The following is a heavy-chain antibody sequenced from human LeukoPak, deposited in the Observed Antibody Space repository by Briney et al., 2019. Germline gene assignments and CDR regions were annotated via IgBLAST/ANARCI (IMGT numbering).Heavy chain of an antibody. CDR3: VREGFYFFDF. J-gene: IGHJ4*01. Sequence: GGSQRLSCAASGFTFTNNFMSWIRQVPGKGLEWVANIKQDGSETTYADSVRGRLTIFRDNAKDSVYLQMNSLRAEDSATYYCVREGFYFFDFWGQGTLVTVSS. V-gene: IGHV3-7*01. CDR2: IKQDGSET. CDR1: GFTFTNNF.